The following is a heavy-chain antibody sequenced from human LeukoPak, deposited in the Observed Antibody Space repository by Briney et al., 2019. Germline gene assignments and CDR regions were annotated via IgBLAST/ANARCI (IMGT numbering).Heavy chain of an antibody. D-gene: IGHD1-26*01. J-gene: IGHJ4*02. CDR1: GGTFGSYA. Sequence: SVKVSCKASGGTFGSYAISWVRQAPGQGLEWMGGIIPIFGTANYAQKFQGRVTITADESTSTAYMELSSLRSEDTAVYYCARALSSLLPPGDYWGQGTLVTVSS. CDR3: ARALSSLLPPGDY. CDR2: IIPIFGTA. V-gene: IGHV1-69*13.